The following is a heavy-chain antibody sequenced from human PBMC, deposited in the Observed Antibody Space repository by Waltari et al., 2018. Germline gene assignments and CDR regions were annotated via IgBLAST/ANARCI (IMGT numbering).Heavy chain of an antibody. CDR2: VSKSGGDT. V-gene: IGHV3-23*01. Sequence: EVQLLESGGGLVQPGGSLRLSCAASGFTFSSYAMSWVRQAPGKGLEWVSAVSKSGGDTYSADSWKGRFTISRDNSKNTLYLQMNSLRAEDTAVYYCAKRAIVVVTVDAFDIWGQGTMVTVSS. J-gene: IGHJ3*02. CDR3: AKRAIVVVTVDAFDI. D-gene: IGHD2-21*02. CDR1: GFTFSSYA.